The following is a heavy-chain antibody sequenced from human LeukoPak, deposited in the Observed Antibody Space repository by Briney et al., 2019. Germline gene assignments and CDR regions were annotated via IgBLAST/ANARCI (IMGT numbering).Heavy chain of an antibody. Sequence: ASVKVSCKASGGTFSSYAISWVRQAPGQGLEWMGGIIPIFGTANYAQKFQGRVTITADESTSTAYMELSRLRSDDTAVYYCARDHRSGWYFDYWGQGTLVTVSS. D-gene: IGHD6-19*01. CDR1: GGTFSSYA. CDR2: IIPIFGTA. V-gene: IGHV1-69*13. CDR3: ARDHRSGWYFDY. J-gene: IGHJ4*02.